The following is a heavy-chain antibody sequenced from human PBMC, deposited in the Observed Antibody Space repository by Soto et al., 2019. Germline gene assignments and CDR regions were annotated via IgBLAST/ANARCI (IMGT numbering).Heavy chain of an antibody. CDR1: GYTFTSYG. CDR2: ISAYNGNT. J-gene: IGHJ6*02. D-gene: IGHD4-17*01. Sequence: ASVKVSCKASGYTFTSYGISWVRQAPGQGLEWMGWISAYNGNTNYAQKLQGRVTMTTDTSTSTAYMELRSLRSDDTAVYYCARDLSYGGNCCYYGMDVWGQGTTVTVSS. CDR3: ARDLSYGGNCCYYGMDV. V-gene: IGHV1-18*01.